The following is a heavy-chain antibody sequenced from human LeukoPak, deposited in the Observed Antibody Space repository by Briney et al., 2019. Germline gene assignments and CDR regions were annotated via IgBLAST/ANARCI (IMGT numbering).Heavy chain of an antibody. CDR2: VTGGGTGT. V-gene: IGHV3-23*01. CDR1: GFTFSNYG. CDR3: AKRYYGSETYFALDI. J-gene: IGHJ3*02. Sequence: PGGSLRLSCAASGFTFSNYGMYWVRQAPGEGLEWVSAVTGGGTGTYYADSVKGRFTIPRDNSKNTLYLQMNSLGAEDTAVYFCAKRYYGSETYFALDIWGQGTVVTVSS. D-gene: IGHD3-10*01.